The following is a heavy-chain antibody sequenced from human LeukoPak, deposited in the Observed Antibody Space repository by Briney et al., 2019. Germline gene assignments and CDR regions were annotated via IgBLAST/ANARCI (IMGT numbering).Heavy chain of an antibody. D-gene: IGHD3-10*01. CDR3: ARAPEYYYGSGRSWFDP. CDR2: IYHSGST. V-gene: IGHV4-38-2*02. CDR1: GYSLSSGYY. J-gene: IGHJ5*02. Sequence: TSETLSLTCTVSGYSLSSGYYWGWIRQPPGKGLEWIGSIYHSGSTYYNASLKSRVTISVDTSKNQFSLKLSSVTAADTAVYYCARAPEYYYGSGRSWFDPWGQGTLVTVSS.